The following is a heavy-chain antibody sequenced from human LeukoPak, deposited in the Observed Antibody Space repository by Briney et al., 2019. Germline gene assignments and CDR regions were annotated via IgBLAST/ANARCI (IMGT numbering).Heavy chain of an antibody. V-gene: IGHV1-69*13. D-gene: IGHD2-2*01. CDR3: ARGAVPAAIYNWFDP. Sequence: GASVKVSCKASGGTFSSYAISWVRQAPGQGLEWMGGIIPIFGTANYAQKFQGRVTITADESTSTAYMELSSLRSEDTAVYYCARGAVPAAIYNWFDPWGQGTQVTVSS. CDR1: GGTFSSYA. CDR2: IIPIFGTA. J-gene: IGHJ5*02.